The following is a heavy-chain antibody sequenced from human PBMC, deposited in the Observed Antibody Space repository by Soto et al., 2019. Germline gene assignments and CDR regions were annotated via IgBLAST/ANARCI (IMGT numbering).Heavy chain of an antibody. CDR2: INPNSGGT. CDR3: ASYVGRYDSSGYYRYDAFDI. J-gene: IGHJ3*02. V-gene: IGHV1-2*02. CDR1: GYTFTGYY. D-gene: IGHD3-22*01. Sequence: ASVKVSCKASGYTFTGYYMHWVRQAPGQGLEWMGWINPNSGGTNYAQKFQGRVTMTRDTSISTAYMELSRLRSDDTAVYYCASYVGRYDSSGYYRYDAFDIWGQGTMVTVSS.